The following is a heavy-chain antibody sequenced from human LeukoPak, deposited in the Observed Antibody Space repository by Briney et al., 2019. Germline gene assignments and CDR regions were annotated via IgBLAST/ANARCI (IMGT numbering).Heavy chain of an antibody. CDR3: ARGEAMVVY. CDR1: GFIFNSYA. D-gene: IGHD5-18*01. Sequence: PGKSLRLSCAASGFIFNSYAMHWVRQAPGKGLEWVAAISYDGTNKYYADSVKGRFTISRDNAKNSLYLQMNSLRAEDTAVYYLARGEAMVVYGGQETLVTVPS. CDR2: ISYDGTNK. J-gene: IGHJ4*02. V-gene: IGHV3-30*04.